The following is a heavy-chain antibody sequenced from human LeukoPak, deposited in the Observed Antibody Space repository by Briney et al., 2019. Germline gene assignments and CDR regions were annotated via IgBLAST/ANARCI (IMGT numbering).Heavy chain of an antibody. CDR2: IYYSGST. CDR1: GGSISSSSYY. Sequence: PSETLSLTCTVSGGSISSSSYYWGWIRQPPGKGLEWIGSIYYSGSTYYNPSLKSRVTISVDTSKNQFSLKPSSVTAADTAVYYCARQDTIFGVVISVFFDYWGQGTLVTVSS. CDR3: ARQDTIFGVVISVFFDY. J-gene: IGHJ4*02. D-gene: IGHD3-3*01. V-gene: IGHV4-39*01.